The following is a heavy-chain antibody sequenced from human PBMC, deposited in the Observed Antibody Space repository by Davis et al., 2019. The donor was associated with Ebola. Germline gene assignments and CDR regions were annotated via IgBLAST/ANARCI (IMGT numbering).Heavy chain of an antibody. D-gene: IGHD3-10*01. CDR1: GFTFSSYS. CDR3: ARTGRVFDY. V-gene: IGHV3-21*04. J-gene: IGHJ4*02. CDR2: ISSSSSYI. Sequence: GESLKISCAASGFTFSSYSMHWVRQAPGKGLEWVSSISSSSSYIYYADSVKGRFTISRDNAKNSLYLQMNSLTAEDTAVYYCARTGRVFDYWGQGTLVTVSS.